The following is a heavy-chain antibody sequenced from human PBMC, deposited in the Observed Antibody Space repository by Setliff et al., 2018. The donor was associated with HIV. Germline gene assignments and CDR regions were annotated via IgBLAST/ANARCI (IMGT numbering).Heavy chain of an antibody. Sequence: SVKVSCKASGGTFENYAIRWVRQAPGQGLEWMGKIIPIFDTTIYAEKFQGRITISADKSTATAYLELNSLRSEDSAIYYCARLIPSAYFGPRQDAFDVWGQGARVTVSS. CDR1: GGTFENYA. CDR3: ARLIPSAYFGPRQDAFDV. D-gene: IGHD2-21*01. J-gene: IGHJ3*01. V-gene: IGHV1-69*06. CDR2: IIPIFDTT.